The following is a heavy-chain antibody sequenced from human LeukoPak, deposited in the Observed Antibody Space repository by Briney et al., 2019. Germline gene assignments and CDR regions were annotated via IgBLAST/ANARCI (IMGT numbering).Heavy chain of an antibody. CDR2: ISGSGDNT. J-gene: IGHJ4*02. Sequence: GGSLRLSCGASGFTFSSYAMSWVRQAPGMGLEWVSVISGSGDNTYYADSVKGRFTISRDNSKNTLYLQMNSLRAEDTAVYYCAKFKSYPPYYLDYWGQGTLVTVSS. V-gene: IGHV3-23*01. CDR3: AKFKSYPPYYLDY. CDR1: GFTFSSYA.